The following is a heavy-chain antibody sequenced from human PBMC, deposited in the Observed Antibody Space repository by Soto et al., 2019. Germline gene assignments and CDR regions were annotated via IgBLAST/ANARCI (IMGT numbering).Heavy chain of an antibody. D-gene: IGHD6-13*01. CDR1: GYTFTGYY. CDR2: INPNSGGT. Sequence: ASVKVSCKASGYTFTGYYMHWVRQAPGQGLEWMGWINPNSGGTNYAQKFQGRVTMTRDTSISTAYMELSRLRSDDTAVYYCARDRVEAAGTPYYYYYYGMDVWGQGTKVTVSS. V-gene: IGHV1-2*02. CDR3: ARDRVEAAGTPYYYYYYGMDV. J-gene: IGHJ6*02.